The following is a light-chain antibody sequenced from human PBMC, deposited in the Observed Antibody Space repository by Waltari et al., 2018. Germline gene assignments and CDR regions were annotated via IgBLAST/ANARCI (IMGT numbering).Light chain of an antibody. CDR3: QQYYSTLWT. CDR1: QGITNS. Sequence: DIQMTQSLSSLSVSVGDRVTITCRASQGITNSLSWYQQKPGKAPKLLLSAASRLEGGVPSRFSGSGSGTDYTLTISSLQPEDFATYYCQQYYSTLWTFGQGTKVEIK. CDR2: AAS. J-gene: IGKJ1*01. V-gene: IGKV1-NL1*01.